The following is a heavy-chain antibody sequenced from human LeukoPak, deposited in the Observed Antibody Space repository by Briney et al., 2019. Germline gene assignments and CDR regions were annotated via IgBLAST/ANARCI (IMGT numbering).Heavy chain of an antibody. V-gene: IGHV4-30-4*08. D-gene: IGHD6-13*01. CDR1: GDSIGSHY. J-gene: IGHJ4*02. Sequence: PSETLSLTCTVSGDSIGSHYWSWIRQPPGKGLEWIGYIHYSGSTYYNPSLTSRVTISVDTSKNQFSLKLSSVTAADTAVYYCARKAIAAAGLVDYWGQGTLVTVSS. CDR2: IHYSGST. CDR3: ARKAIAAAGLVDY.